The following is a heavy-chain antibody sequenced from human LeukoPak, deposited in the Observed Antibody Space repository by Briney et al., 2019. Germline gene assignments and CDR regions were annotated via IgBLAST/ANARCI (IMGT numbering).Heavy chain of an antibody. J-gene: IGHJ4*02. V-gene: IGHV4-34*01. CDR1: GGSFSGYY. Sequence: SETLSLTCAVYGGSFSGYYGSWIRQPPGKGLEWIGEINHSGSTNYNPSLKSRVTISVDTSKNQFSLKLSSVTAADTAVYYCARGFRAMVSFFDYWGQGTLVTVSS. D-gene: IGHD5-18*01. CDR3: ARGFRAMVSFFDY. CDR2: INHSGST.